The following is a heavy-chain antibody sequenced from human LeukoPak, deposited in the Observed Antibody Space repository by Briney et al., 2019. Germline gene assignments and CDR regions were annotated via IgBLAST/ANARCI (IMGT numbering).Heavy chain of an antibody. CDR1: GGTFSSYA. Sequence: ASVKVSCKVSGGTFSSYAISWVRQAPGQGLEWMGGIIPIFGTANYAQKFQGRVTITTDESTSTAYMELSSLRSEDTAVYYCARGYCSGGSCYRSRDYYYYYMDVWGKGTTVTVSS. CDR3: ARGYCSGGSCYRSRDYYYYYMDV. V-gene: IGHV1-69*05. J-gene: IGHJ6*03. CDR2: IIPIFGTA. D-gene: IGHD2-15*01.